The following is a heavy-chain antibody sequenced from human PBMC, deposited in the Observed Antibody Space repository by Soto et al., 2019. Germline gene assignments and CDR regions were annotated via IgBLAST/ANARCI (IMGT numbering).Heavy chain of an antibody. D-gene: IGHD3-3*01. CDR1: GFTFSSYA. Sequence: PGGSLRLSCAASGFTFSSYAMHWVRQAPGKGLEWVAVISYDGSNKYYADSVKGRFTISRDNSKNTLYLQMNSLRAEDTAVYYCARDWYDFWSGLKYGMDVWGQGTTVTVSS. CDR2: ISYDGSNK. V-gene: IGHV3-30-3*01. CDR3: ARDWYDFWSGLKYGMDV. J-gene: IGHJ6*02.